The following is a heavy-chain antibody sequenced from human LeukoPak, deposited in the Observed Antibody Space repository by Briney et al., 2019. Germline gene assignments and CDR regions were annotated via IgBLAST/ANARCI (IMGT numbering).Heavy chain of an antibody. CDR3: ATEGGLGYCSTTGCGLLD. CDR2: IYRDGTT. D-gene: IGHD2-2*01. Sequence: PGGSLRLSCAASGFTVTSNYMSWVRQAPGKGLEWVSDIYRDGTTNYADSVKGRFTISRHISRNTVYLQMNSLRVEDTAVYYCATEGGLGYCSTTGCGLLDWGQGTLVTVSS. CDR1: GFTVTSNY. J-gene: IGHJ4*02. V-gene: IGHV3-53*04.